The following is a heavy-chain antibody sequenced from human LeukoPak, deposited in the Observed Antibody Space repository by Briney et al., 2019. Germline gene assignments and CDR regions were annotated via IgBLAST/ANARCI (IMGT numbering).Heavy chain of an antibody. Sequence: HPGGSLRLSCAASGFTFSSYGMSWVRQAPGKGLEGVSVIYSGGSTYYADSVKGRFTISRDNSKNTLYLQMNSLRAEDTAVYYCARYRDDYVWGSNYYYMDVWGKGTTVTISS. D-gene: IGHD3-16*01. CDR3: ARYRDDYVWGSNYYYMDV. CDR1: GFTFSSYG. V-gene: IGHV3-53*01. CDR2: IYSGGST. J-gene: IGHJ6*03.